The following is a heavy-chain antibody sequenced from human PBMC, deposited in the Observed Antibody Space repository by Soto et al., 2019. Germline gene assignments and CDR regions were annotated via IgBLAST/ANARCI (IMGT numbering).Heavy chain of an antibody. Sequence: GASVKVSCKASGYTFTNFGISWMRQAPGQGLEWMGRIIPILGIANYAQKFQGRVTITADKSTSTAYMELSSLRSEDTAVYYCARAFYRVTMVRGVETFNFDYWGQGTLVTVSS. J-gene: IGHJ4*02. CDR3: ARAFYRVTMVRGVETFNFDY. CDR2: IIPILGIA. V-gene: IGHV1-69*04. CDR1: GYTFTNFG. D-gene: IGHD3-10*01.